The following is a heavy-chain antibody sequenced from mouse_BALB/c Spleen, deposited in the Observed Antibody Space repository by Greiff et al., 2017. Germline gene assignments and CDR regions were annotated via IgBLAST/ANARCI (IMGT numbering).Heavy chain of an antibody. CDR1: GYTFSSYW. CDR3: ARGGLTGTGFAY. CDR2: ILPGSGST. J-gene: IGHJ3*01. Sequence: QVQLQQSGAELMKPGASVKISCKATGYTFSSYWIEWVKQRPGHGLEWIGEILPGSGSTNYNEKFKGKATFTADTSSNTAYMQLSSLTSEDSAVYYCARGGLTGTGFAYWGQGTLVTVSA. D-gene: IGHD4-1*01. V-gene: IGHV1-9*01.